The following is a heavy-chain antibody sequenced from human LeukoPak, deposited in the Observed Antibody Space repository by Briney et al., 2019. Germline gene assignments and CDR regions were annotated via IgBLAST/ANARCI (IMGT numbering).Heavy chain of an antibody. D-gene: IGHD3-10*01. CDR3: AKVTNPYGSGSSFDY. V-gene: IGHV3-30-3*01. Sequence: GGSLRLSCAASGFTLSSYAMHWVRQAPGKGLEWVAVISYDGSNKYYADSVKGRFTISRDNSKNTVYMQMNRLRAEDTAVYYCAKVTNPYGSGSSFDYWGQGTQVTVSS. CDR1: GFTLSSYA. J-gene: IGHJ4*02. CDR2: ISYDGSNK.